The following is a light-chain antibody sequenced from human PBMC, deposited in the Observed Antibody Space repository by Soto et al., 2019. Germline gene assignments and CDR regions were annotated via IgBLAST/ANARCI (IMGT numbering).Light chain of an antibody. V-gene: IGKV1-33*01. Sequence: DIQLTQSPSSLSASVGDRVTITCQASQDITNYLNWYQQKPGKAPKLLIYDASNLETGVPSRFSGSGFGTDFTFTISSLQPEDIATYYCQQYDNLLIAFCQGTRLDIK. CDR2: DAS. J-gene: IGKJ5*01. CDR3: QQYDNLLIA. CDR1: QDITNY.